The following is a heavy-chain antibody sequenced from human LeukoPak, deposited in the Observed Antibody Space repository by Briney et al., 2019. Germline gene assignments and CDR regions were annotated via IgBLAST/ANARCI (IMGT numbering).Heavy chain of an antibody. Sequence: GGSLRLSCAASGFSFSSYSMNWVRQAPGKGLEWVSSISSSSSYIYYADSVKGRFTISRDNAKNSLYLQMNSLRAEDTAVYYCARGGYYYVSSDYLYFDYWGQGTLVTVSS. V-gene: IGHV3-21*01. CDR2: ISSSSSYI. CDR3: ARGGYYYVSSDYLYFDY. D-gene: IGHD3-22*01. J-gene: IGHJ4*02. CDR1: GFSFSSYS.